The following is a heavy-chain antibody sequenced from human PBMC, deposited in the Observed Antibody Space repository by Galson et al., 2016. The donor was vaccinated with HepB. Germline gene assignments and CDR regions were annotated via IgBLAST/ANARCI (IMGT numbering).Heavy chain of an antibody. J-gene: IGHJ6*02. CDR1: GFTFRGST. D-gene: IGHD2-8*01. CDR3: TRPCHLDCFYGVDL. Sequence: SLRLSCAASGFTFRGSTLHWVRQASGKGLEWVGLIRTKTNNYATAYGASVKGRFTISRDDSENTAYLHMNSLKTEDTAVYYYTRPCHLDCFYGVDLWGQGTTVIVSS. CDR2: IRTKTNNYAT. V-gene: IGHV3-73*01.